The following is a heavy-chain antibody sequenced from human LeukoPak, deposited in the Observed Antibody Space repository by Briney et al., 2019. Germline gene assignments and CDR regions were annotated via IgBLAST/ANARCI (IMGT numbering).Heavy chain of an antibody. D-gene: IGHD3-22*01. V-gene: IGHV3-74*01. CDR3: ARNYYDSYYFDY. Sequence: GGSLRLSCAASGFTFSNYWMSWVRQAPGKGLVWVSRINSDGSSRHYADSVRGRFTISRDNAKNTLHLQMTSLRAEDTAVYYCARNYYDSYYFDYWGQGTLVTVSS. CDR2: INSDGSSR. CDR1: GFTFSNYW. J-gene: IGHJ4*02.